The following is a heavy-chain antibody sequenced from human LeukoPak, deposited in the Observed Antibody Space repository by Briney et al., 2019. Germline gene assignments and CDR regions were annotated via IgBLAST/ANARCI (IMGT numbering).Heavy chain of an antibody. CDR2: TSGSGGYT. V-gene: IGHV3-23*01. D-gene: IGHD2-15*01. Sequence: PGGSLRLSCAASGFTFSSCAMNWLRQAPGKGLEWVSVTSGSGGYTYYADSLRGRFTISRDNSKNTLYLQMNSLRAEDAAVYYCAKDRGVVVLAPTLDYWGQGTLVTVSS. CDR3: AKDRGVVVLAPTLDY. CDR1: GFTFSSCA. J-gene: IGHJ4*02.